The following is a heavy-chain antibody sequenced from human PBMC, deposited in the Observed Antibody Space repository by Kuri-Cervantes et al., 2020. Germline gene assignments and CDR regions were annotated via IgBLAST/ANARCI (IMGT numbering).Heavy chain of an antibody. D-gene: IGHD3-10*01. Sequence: ESLKISCTVSGGSISSSSYYWGWIRQPPGKGLEWIGNIYYSGSTYYNPSLKSRVTISVDTSKTQFSLKLSSVTAADTAVYYCARQNYYGSGTYEDWGQGTLVTVSS. CDR3: ARQNYYGSGTYED. V-gene: IGHV4-39*01. J-gene: IGHJ4*02. CDR1: GGSISSSSYY. CDR2: IYYSGST.